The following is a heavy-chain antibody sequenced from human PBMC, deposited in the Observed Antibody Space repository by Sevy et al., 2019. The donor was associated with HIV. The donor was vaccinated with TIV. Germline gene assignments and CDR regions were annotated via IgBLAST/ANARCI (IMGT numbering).Heavy chain of an antibody. CDR1: RFTFSSSA. CDR2: ISTGGRNT. D-gene: IGHD2-15*01. CDR3: AKGYCSGGSCPSDYYYYGLDV. V-gene: IGHV3-23*01. Sequence: GGSLRLSCAASRFTFSSSATNWVRQVPGKGLEWVSSISTGGRNTYYAYSVEGRFTISRDNSKNTLYLQMNSLRADDTAVYYCAKGYCSGGSCPSDYYYYGLDVWGQGTTVTVSS. J-gene: IGHJ6*02.